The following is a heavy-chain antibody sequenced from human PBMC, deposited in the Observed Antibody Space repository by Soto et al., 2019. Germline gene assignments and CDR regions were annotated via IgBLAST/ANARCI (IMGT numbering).Heavy chain of an antibody. Sequence: GGSLRLSCAASGFTFSDYYMSWIRQAPGKGLEWVSYISSSGSTTYYADSVKGRFTISRDNSKNTLYLQMNSLRAEDTAVYYCAKDSDYDILTGYMDDAFDIWGQGTMVTVSS. D-gene: IGHD3-9*01. CDR3: AKDSDYDILTGYMDDAFDI. V-gene: IGHV3-11*01. CDR1: GFTFSDYY. CDR2: ISSSGSTT. J-gene: IGHJ3*02.